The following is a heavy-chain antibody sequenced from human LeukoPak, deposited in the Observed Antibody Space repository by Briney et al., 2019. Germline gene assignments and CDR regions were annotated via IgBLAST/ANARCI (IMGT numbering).Heavy chain of an antibody. V-gene: IGHV4-34*01. D-gene: IGHD1-26*01. CDR3: ASQVHHGKIVGTTLSYFYMDV. CDR2: INHSGST. CDR1: GGSFSGYY. Sequence: KPSETLSLTCAVYGGSFSGYYWSWIRQPPGKGLEWIGEINHSGSTNYNPSLKSRVTISVDTSKNQFSLKLSSVTAADTAFYYCASQVHHGKIVGTTLSYFYMDVWGKGTTVTVSS. J-gene: IGHJ6*03.